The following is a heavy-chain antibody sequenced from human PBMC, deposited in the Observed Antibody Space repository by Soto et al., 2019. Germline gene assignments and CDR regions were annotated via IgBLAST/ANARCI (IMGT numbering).Heavy chain of an antibody. J-gene: IGHJ4*02. CDR1: GYSFTIYW. CDR3: ARHQAVGFDY. Sequence: GESLKISCKGSGYSFTIYWISWVRQMPGRGLEWMGRIDPSDSYTNYSPSFQGHVTISADKSISTAYLQWSSLKASDTAMYYCARHQAVGFDYWGQGTLVTVSS. CDR2: IDPSDSYT. V-gene: IGHV5-10-1*01. D-gene: IGHD2-2*01.